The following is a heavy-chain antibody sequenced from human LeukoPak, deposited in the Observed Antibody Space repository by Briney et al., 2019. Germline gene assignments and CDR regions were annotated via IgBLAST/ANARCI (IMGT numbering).Heavy chain of an antibody. CDR2: IYTSGST. J-gene: IGHJ4*02. D-gene: IGHD4-17*01. CDR3: AREYLSHYGDYEDY. Sequence: SETLSLTCTVSGGSISSGSYYWSWIRQPAGKGLEWIGRIYTSGSTNYNPSLKSRVTISVDTSKNQFSLKLSSVTAADTAVYYCAREYLSHYGDYEDYWGQGTLVTVSS. V-gene: IGHV4-61*02. CDR1: GGSISSGSYY.